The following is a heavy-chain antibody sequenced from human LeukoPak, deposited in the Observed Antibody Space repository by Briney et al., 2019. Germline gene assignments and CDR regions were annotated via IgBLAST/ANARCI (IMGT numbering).Heavy chain of an antibody. V-gene: IGHV4-59*01. CDR1: GGSISHYF. CDR2: IYYSGST. J-gene: IGHJ4*02. Sequence: SETLSLTCTVSGGSISHYFWSWIRQPPGKALEWIGYIYYSGSTNYNPSLKSRVTISVDTSKSQFSLKLSSVTAADTAVYYCARGVYIAAAQYGYWGQGTLVTVSS. CDR3: ARGVYIAAAQYGY. D-gene: IGHD6-13*01.